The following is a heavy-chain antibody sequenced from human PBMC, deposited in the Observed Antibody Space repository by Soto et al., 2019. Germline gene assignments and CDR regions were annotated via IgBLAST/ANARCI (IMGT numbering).Heavy chain of an antibody. CDR2: IIPIFGTA. J-gene: IGHJ6*02. CDR1: GGTFSSYA. Sequence: VASVKVSCKASGGTFSSYAISWVRQAPGQGLEWMGGIIPIFGTANYAQKFQGRVTITADESTSTAYMELSSLRSEDTAVYYCASAPRGYFHYYYGMDVWGQGTTVTVSS. V-gene: IGHV1-69*13. CDR3: ASAPRGYFHYYYGMDV. D-gene: IGHD3-10*01.